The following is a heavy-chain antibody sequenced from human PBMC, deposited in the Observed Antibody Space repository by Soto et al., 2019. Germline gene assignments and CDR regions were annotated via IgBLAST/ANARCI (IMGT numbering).Heavy chain of an antibody. V-gene: IGHV3-21*01. D-gene: IGHD1-26*01. CDR3: ARSSDAFDI. CDR1: GFTFSTYK. Sequence: GGALRLSCAASGFTFSTYKMHWFRQAPGKWLEWVSSISSTSSYIYYADSVKGRFTISRDNAKSSLYLQMNSLRAEDTAVYYCARSSDAFDIWGQGTMVTVSS. J-gene: IGHJ3*02. CDR2: ISSTSSYI.